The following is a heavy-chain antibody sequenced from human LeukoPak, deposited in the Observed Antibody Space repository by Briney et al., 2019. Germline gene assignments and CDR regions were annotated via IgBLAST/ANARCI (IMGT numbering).Heavy chain of an antibody. J-gene: IGHJ4*02. CDR1: GFTLSSYW. D-gene: IGHD7-27*01. V-gene: IGHV3-7*01. CDR2: IRQDGSEK. Sequence: GGSLRLSCAASGFTLSSYWMSWVRQAPGKGLEWLANIRQDGSEKYYVDSVKGRFTISRDNAKNSLYLQMNSLRAEDTAVYYCAREDQNWGSTFDYWGQGTLVTVSS. CDR3: AREDQNWGSTFDY.